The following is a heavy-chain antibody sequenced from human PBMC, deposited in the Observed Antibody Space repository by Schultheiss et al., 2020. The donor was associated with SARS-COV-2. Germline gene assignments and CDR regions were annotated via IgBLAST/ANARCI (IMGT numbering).Heavy chain of an antibody. J-gene: IGHJ6*02. CDR1: GFTYSSYG. D-gene: IGHD5-18*01. CDR3: AKPGSGYSYVIYYGMDV. CDR2: TSYDGSNK. Sequence: GGSLRLSCAASGFTYSSYGMHWVRQAPGKGLEWVAVTSYDGSNKYYADSVKGRFTISRDNSKNTLYLQMNSLRAEDTAVYYCAKPGSGYSYVIYYGMDVWGQGTTVTVSS. V-gene: IGHV3-30*18.